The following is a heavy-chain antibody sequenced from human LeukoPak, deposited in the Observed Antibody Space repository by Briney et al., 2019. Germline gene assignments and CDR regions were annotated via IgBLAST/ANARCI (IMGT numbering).Heavy chain of an antibody. D-gene: IGHD2-2*01. Sequence: PSETLSLTCTVSGGSISSYYWSWIRQPPGKGLEWIGYIYYSGSTNYNPSLKSRVTISVDTSKNQFSLKLSSVTAADTAVYYCARHPYCSSTSCYDRVVRHAFDIWGQGTMVTVSS. CDR1: GGSISSYY. CDR3: ARHPYCSSTSCYDRVVRHAFDI. J-gene: IGHJ3*02. CDR2: IYYSGST. V-gene: IGHV4-59*08.